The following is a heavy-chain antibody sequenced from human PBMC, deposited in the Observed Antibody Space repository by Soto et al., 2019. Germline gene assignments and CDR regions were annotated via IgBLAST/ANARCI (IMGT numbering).Heavy chain of an antibody. D-gene: IGHD4-17*01. J-gene: IGHJ6*02. CDR2: IYYSGST. CDR1: GGSISSYY. CDR3: ARDLSNYGDFRDYGMDV. Sequence: KTSETLSLTCTVSGGSISSYYWSWIRQPPGKGLEWIGYIYYSGSTNYNPSLKSRVTISVGTSKNQFSLKLSSVTAADTAVYYCARDLSNYGDFRDYGMDVWGQGTTVTVSS. V-gene: IGHV4-59*01.